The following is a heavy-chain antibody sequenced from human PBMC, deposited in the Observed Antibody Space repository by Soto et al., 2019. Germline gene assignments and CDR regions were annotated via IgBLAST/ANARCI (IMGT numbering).Heavy chain of an antibody. CDR3: ARNGYTYGMDV. CDR1: GGSVSSGGFY. J-gene: IGHJ6*02. Sequence: SETLSLTCTVSGGSVSSGGFYWSWVRQHPGKGLEWIGYIYHIGITYYNPSLKSRLTISVDTSTNQFSLELSSVTAADTAVYYCARNGYTYGMDVWGQGTTVTV. D-gene: IGHD5-18*01. V-gene: IGHV4-31*03. CDR2: IYHIGIT.